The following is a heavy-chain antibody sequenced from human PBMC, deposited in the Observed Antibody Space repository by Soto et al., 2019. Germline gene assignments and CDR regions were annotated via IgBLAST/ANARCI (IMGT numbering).Heavy chain of an antibody. D-gene: IGHD2-15*01. V-gene: IGHV3-33*03. CDR2: IWYDGSNK. CDR1: GFIFNEYS. J-gene: IGHJ4*02. CDR3: ARWGCSGSNCNLNQRSFDL. Sequence: QVQLVESGGGVVQPGRSLRLSCAASGFIFNEYSMHWVRQAPGKGLEWVAVIWYDGSNKYYADSVKGRFTFSRDNSKNTMSLQMNSLRAEDTAVYYCARWGCSGSNCNLNQRSFDLWGQGTLVTVSS.